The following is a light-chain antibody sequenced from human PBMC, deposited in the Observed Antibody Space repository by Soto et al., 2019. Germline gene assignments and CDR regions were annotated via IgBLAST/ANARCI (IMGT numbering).Light chain of an antibody. J-gene: IGKJ4*01. Sequence: AIRMTQSPSSFSASTGDRITITWQVSQGISSHLAWYQVKPGKAPRLLIYTASYLESGVPSRFSGSGSGTDFTLTLSSLQSADFAVYYCLQYFSYPLTFGGGTKVVIK. CDR3: LQYFSYPLT. CDR1: QGISSH. CDR2: TAS. V-gene: IGKV1-8*01.